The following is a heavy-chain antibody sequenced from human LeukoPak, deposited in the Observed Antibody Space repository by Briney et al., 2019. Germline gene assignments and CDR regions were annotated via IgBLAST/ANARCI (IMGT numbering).Heavy chain of an antibody. Sequence: SETLSLTCTVSGGSISSSSYYWGWIRQPQGQGLDWVRSGSYSGSSYYNASLRSRVTISVDTAKNQFPLNLSTVTDAATAYYSCVRRGKWLVRDAFDIWGQGTMVTVSS. CDR2: GSYSGSS. V-gene: IGHV4-39*01. CDR1: GGSISSSSYY. J-gene: IGHJ3*02. CDR3: VRRGKWLVRDAFDI. D-gene: IGHD6-19*01.